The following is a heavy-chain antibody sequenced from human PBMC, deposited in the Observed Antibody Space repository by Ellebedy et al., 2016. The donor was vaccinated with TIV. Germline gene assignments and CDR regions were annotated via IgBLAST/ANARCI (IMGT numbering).Heavy chain of an antibody. D-gene: IGHD2-2*02. CDR1: GLTFSIYG. Sequence: GGSLRLXXAASGLTFSIYGMHWVRQAPGKGLGWVSLIWHDGNNKYYADSVKGRFTISRDNSKNTLYLQMSSLRAEDTAVYYCARPDCSSSNCYTLQYWGQGTLVTVSS. CDR2: IWHDGNNK. V-gene: IGHV3-33*08. J-gene: IGHJ1*01. CDR3: ARPDCSSSNCYTLQY.